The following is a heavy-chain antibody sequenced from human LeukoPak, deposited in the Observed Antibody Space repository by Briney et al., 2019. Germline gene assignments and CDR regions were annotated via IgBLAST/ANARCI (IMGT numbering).Heavy chain of an antibody. J-gene: IGHJ4*02. CDR1: GGTFSGYA. Sequence: SVKVSCKASGGTFSGYAISWVRQAPGQGLEWMGGIIPIFGTANYAQKFQGRVTITTDESTSTAYMELSSLRSEDTAVYYCASGGYDFWSGYFKYWGQGTLVTVSS. CDR3: ASGGYDFWSGYFKY. V-gene: IGHV1-69*05. CDR2: IIPIFGTA. D-gene: IGHD3-3*01.